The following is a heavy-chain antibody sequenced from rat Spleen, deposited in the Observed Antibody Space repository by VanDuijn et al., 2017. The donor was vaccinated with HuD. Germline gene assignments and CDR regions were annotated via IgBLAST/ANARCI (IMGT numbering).Heavy chain of an antibody. Sequence: EVQLVESGGGFVQPGRSLKLSCAASGFTFSNCGMHWIRQAPTKGLEWVASISPSGGSTYYRDSVKGRFTISRDNAKSTLYLQMDSLRSEDTATYYCARHGRGERTYYYVLDAWGQGASVTVSS. V-gene: IGHV5-19*01. J-gene: IGHJ4*01. CDR1: GFTFSNCG. D-gene: IGHD4-3*01. CDR3: ARHGRGERTYYYVLDA. CDR2: ISPSGGST.